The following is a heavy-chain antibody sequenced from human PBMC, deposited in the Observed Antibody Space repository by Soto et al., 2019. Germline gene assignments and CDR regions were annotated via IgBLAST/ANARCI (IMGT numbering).Heavy chain of an antibody. J-gene: IGHJ6*02. Sequence: QVQLQESGPGLVKPSETLSLTCTVSGGSISSYYWSWIRQPPGKGLEWIGYIYYSGSTKYNPSLKSRVTISVDTSKNQFSLKLSSVTAADTAVYYCASGRDGYNPGYYYYGMDVWGQGTTVTVSS. D-gene: IGHD5-12*01. CDR3: ASGRDGYNPGYYYYGMDV. CDR2: IYYSGST. V-gene: IGHV4-59*01. CDR1: GGSISSYY.